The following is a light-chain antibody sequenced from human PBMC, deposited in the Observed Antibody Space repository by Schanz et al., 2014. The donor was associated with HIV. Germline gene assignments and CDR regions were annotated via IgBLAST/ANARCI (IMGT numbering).Light chain of an antibody. CDR2: GVF. CDR3: MLSFGAGVL. CDR1: NNDIGSYTY. Sequence: QSALTQPASVSGSPGQSITFSCTGTNNDIGSYTYVSWYQQHPDKAPKLVVYGVFDRPSGVSNRFSGSKSGNTASLTIYDLQREDEADYYCMLSFGAGVLFGGGTKLTVL. V-gene: IGLV2-14*03. J-gene: IGLJ3*02.